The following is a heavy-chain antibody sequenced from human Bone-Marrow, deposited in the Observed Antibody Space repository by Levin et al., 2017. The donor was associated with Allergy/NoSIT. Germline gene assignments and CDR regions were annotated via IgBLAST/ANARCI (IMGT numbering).Heavy chain of an antibody. V-gene: IGHV3-53*01. J-gene: IGHJ6*02. CDR1: GFSVANSY. Sequence: GGSLRLSCAGFGFSVANSYMSWVRQAPGKGLEWVSLSYSGGSTDYADSVKGRFTISRDNSKNTVHLEMNSLRAEDTAVYFCARGPEATYDGMDVWGQGTTVTVSS. CDR2: SYSGGST. CDR3: ARGPEATYDGMDV.